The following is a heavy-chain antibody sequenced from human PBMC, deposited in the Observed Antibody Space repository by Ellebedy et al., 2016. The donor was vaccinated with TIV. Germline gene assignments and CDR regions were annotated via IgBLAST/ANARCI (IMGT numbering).Heavy chain of an antibody. CDR2: IGGSGDEI. D-gene: IGHD6-19*01. CDR1: GFTFSSYA. V-gene: IGHV3-23*01. Sequence: GESLKISCVGSGFTFSSYAMSWVRQAPGKGLEWVSTIGGSGDEIHYEDSVQGRFTISRDNFKNTLCLQMNSLRAEDTAVYYCANYKNTGGSVWRSDAFDVWGQGTMVTVSS. CDR3: ANYKNTGGSVWRSDAFDV. J-gene: IGHJ3*01.